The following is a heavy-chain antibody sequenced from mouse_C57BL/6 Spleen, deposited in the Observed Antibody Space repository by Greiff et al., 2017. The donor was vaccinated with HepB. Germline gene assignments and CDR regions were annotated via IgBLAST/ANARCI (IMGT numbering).Heavy chain of an antibody. J-gene: IGHJ1*03. Sequence: QVQLQQSGAELVRPGSSVKLSCKASGYTFTSYWMHWVKQRPIQGLEWIGNIDPSDSETHYNQKFKDKATLTVDKSSSTAYMQLSSLTSEDSAVYYCARGGTTERGYFDVWGTGTTVTVSS. V-gene: IGHV1-52*01. CDR3: ARGGTTERGYFDV. CDR1: GYTFTSYW. D-gene: IGHD1-1*01. CDR2: IDPSDSET.